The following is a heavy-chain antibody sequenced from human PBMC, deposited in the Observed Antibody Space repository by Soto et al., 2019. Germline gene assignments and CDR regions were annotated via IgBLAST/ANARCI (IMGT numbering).Heavy chain of an antibody. CDR1: GFTFSNAW. V-gene: IGHV3-15*01. D-gene: IGHD3-22*01. CDR3: TTGPTYYYDSSGSSFFEGIFDY. CDR2: IKSKTDGGTT. J-gene: IGHJ4*02. Sequence: GGSLRLSCAASGFTFSNAWMSWVRQAPGKGLEWVGRIKSKTDGGTTDYAAPVKGRFTISRDDSKNTLYLQMNSLKTEDTAVYYCTTGPTYYYDSSGSSFFEGIFDYWGQGTLVTVSS.